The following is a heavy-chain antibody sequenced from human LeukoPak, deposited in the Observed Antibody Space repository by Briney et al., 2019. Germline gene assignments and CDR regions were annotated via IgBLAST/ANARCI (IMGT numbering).Heavy chain of an antibody. V-gene: IGHV4-34*01. Sequence: SETLSLTCAVYGGSFSGYYWSWIRQPPGKGLEWIGEINHSGSTNYNPSLKSRVTISVDTSKNQFSLKPSSVTAADTAVYYCARGPGSNYGDFDYWGQGTLVTVSS. CDR2: INHSGST. J-gene: IGHJ4*02. CDR3: ARGPGSNYGDFDY. CDR1: GGSFSGYY. D-gene: IGHD4-4*01.